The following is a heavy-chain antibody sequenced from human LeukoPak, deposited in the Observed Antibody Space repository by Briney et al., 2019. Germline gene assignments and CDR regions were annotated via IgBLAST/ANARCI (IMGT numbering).Heavy chain of an antibody. CDR3: TRDIGSGDYVFFDS. CDR1: GGSFSGYY. J-gene: IGHJ4*02. D-gene: IGHD4-17*01. Sequence: SETLSLTCAVYGGSFSGYYWSWIRQPPGKGLEWIGEINHSGSTNYNPSLKSRVTMSVDTSKNQLSLRLKSVTAADTAVYYCTRDIGSGDYVFFDSWGQGTRVIVSS. V-gene: IGHV4-34*01. CDR2: INHSGST.